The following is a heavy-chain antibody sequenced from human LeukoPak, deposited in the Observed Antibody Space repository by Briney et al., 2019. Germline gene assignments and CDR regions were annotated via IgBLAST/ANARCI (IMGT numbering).Heavy chain of an antibody. CDR2: IYTSGST. CDR3: ARAPILNWFDP. Sequence: KPSETLSLTCTVSGGSISSGSYYWSWIRQPAGKGLEWIGRIYTSGSTNYNPSPKSRVTISVDTSKNQFSLKLSSVTAADTAVYYCARAPILNWFDPWGQGTLVTVSS. CDR1: GGSISSGSYY. J-gene: IGHJ5*02. V-gene: IGHV4-61*02.